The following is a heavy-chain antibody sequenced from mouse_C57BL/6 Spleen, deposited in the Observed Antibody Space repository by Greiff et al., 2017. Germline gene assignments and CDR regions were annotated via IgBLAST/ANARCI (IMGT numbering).Heavy chain of an antibody. D-gene: IGHD2-3*01. V-gene: IGHV1-15*01. CDR3: TRSDGYYWYFDV. CDR2: IDPETGGT. J-gene: IGHJ1*03. Sequence: QVQLQQSGAELVRPGASVTLSCKASGYTFTDYEMHWVQQTPVHGLEWIGAIDPETGGTAYTQKFKGKAILTADKSSSTAYLELRSLTSEDSAVYYCTRSDGYYWYFDVWGTGPTVTASS. CDR1: GYTFTDYE.